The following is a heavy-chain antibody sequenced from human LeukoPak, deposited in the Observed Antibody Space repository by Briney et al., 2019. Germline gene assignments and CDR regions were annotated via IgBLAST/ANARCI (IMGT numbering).Heavy chain of an antibody. J-gene: IGHJ1*01. CDR2: MYSDHNT. CDR3: ARELTIPAAGWQIKD. CDR1: GFAVSSKY. V-gene: IGHV3-66*01. D-gene: IGHD6-13*01. Sequence: QTGGSLRLSCAASGFAVSSKYMTWVRQAPGKGLECVSLMYSDHNTYYADSVKGRFTISRDNSRNTLYLQMNSLRAEDTAVYYCARELTIPAAGWQIKDWGQGTLVTVSS.